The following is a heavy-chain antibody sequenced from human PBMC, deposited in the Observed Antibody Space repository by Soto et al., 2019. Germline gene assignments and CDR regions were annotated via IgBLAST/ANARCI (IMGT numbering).Heavy chain of an antibody. J-gene: IGHJ4*02. CDR2: IYSGGST. Sequence: GGSLRLSCAASGFTVSSNYMSWVRQAPGKGLEWVSVIYSGGSTYYADSVKGRFTISRDNSKNTLYLQMNSLRAEDTAVYYCASPFWGSYRPLDYWGQGTLVTVSS. CDR3: ASPFWGSYRPLDY. D-gene: IGHD3-16*02. V-gene: IGHV3-66*01. CDR1: GFTVSSNY.